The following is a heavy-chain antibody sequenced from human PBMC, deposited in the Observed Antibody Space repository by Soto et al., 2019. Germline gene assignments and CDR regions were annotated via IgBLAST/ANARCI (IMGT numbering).Heavy chain of an antibody. D-gene: IGHD3-9*01. CDR3: VKVSTFYDILTGYYSTNFFDP. Sequence: PVGSLRLSCAASGFTFSSYAMSWVRQAPGKGLQYVSTISSDGDITYYVDSVKGRFTISRDNSKNTLYLQMNSLRPEDTAVYYCVKVSTFYDILTGYYSTNFFDPWGQGTLVTVSS. CDR2: ISSDGDIT. CDR1: GFTFSSYA. J-gene: IGHJ5*02. V-gene: IGHV3-64D*06.